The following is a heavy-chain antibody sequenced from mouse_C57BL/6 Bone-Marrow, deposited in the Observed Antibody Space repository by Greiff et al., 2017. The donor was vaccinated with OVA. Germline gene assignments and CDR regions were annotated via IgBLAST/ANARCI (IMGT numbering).Heavy chain of an antibody. CDR3: TRWGYGNYDD. V-gene: IGHV1-15*01. CDR2: IDPDTGGT. Sequence: VQLQQSGAELVRPGASVTLSCKASGYTFTDYEMHWVKQTPLHGLVWIGAIDPDTGGTAYNQKFKGKAILTADKSSSTAYMELRSLTSEDSAVYYCTRWGYGNYDDWGQGNTLTVSS. CDR1: GYTFTDYE. J-gene: IGHJ2*01. D-gene: IGHD2-10*02.